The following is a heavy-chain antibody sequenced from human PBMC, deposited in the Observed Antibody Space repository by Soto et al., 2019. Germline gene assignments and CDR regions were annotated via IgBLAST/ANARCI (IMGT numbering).Heavy chain of an antibody. CDR2: INAGNGNT. D-gene: IGHD6-6*01. J-gene: IGHJ4*02. CDR3: TSGGEPAYSSSYINGDY. Sequence: QVQHVQSGAEVKRPGASVKVSCKASGYTFTSYAIHWVRQAPGQRPEWMGWINAGNGNTEYSQKLQGRVTMYRDTASRTAYMDLRGLTFEDTAVYYCTSGGEPAYSSSYINGDYLGQGTPVTVSS. V-gene: IGHV1-3*01. CDR1: GYTFTSYA.